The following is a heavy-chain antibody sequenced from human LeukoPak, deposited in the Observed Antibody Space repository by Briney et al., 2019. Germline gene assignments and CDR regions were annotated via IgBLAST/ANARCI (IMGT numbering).Heavy chain of an antibody. CDR2: IYYRGSS. D-gene: IGHD6-6*01. CDR1: GDSISNRNYC. V-gene: IGHV4-39*01. Sequence: SETLSLTCTVSGDSISNRNYCWGWIRQPPGKGLAWIGSIYYRGSSYYNPSLRSRVTIYVDTSKNQFSLKLSFVTAADTAVYYCARLGLVGPYSSSAYYFDYWGQGALVTVSS. CDR3: ARLGLVGPYSSSAYYFDY. J-gene: IGHJ4*02.